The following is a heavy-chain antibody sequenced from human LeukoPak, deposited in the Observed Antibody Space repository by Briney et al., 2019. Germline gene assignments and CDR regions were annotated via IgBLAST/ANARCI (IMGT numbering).Heavy chain of an antibody. D-gene: IGHD3-10*01. V-gene: IGHV1-46*01. CDR3: ARGTMVRGVSMEYYYGMDA. CDR1: GGTFSSYA. CDR2: INPSGGST. Sequence: ASVKVSCKASGGTFSSYAISWVRQAPGQGLEWMGIINPSGGSTSYAQKFQGRVTMTRDTSTSTVYMELSSLRSEDTAVYYCARGTMVRGVSMEYYYGMDAWGQGTTVTVSS. J-gene: IGHJ6*02.